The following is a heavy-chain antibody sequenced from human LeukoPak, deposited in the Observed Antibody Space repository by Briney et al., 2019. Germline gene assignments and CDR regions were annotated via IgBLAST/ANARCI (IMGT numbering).Heavy chain of an antibody. V-gene: IGHV4-59*04. D-gene: IGHD2-21*01. J-gene: IGHJ4*02. CDR1: GFTFSSYA. Sequence: GSLRLSCAASGFTFSSYAMSWVRQPPGKGLEWIGCIYYNGSPYYNPSLKSRVTMSADTAKNQFSLKLNSVTATDTAVYYCARRGPSDASTSYFFDYWGQGVLVTVPS. CDR3: ARRGPSDASTSYFFDY. CDR2: IYYNGSP.